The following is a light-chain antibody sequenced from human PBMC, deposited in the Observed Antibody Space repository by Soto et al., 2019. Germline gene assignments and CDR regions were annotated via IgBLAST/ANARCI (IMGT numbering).Light chain of an antibody. J-gene: IGLJ1*01. V-gene: IGLV2-14*03. Sequence: QSVLTQPASVSGSPGQSITISCTGTSSDIGHYDYVSWYQQHPAKAPKLMIYHVTYRPSGVSNRYSGSKSGNSASLTISGLQADDEVDYYCCLLTPGKTYVFGSGTKLTVL. CDR3: CLLTPGKTYV. CDR2: HVT. CDR1: SSDIGHYDY.